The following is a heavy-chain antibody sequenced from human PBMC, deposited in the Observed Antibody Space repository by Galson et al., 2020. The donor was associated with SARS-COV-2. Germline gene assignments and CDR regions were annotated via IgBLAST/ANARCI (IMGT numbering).Heavy chain of an antibody. CDR1: GGTFTSYA. Sequence: SVKVSCKASGGTFTSYAIRWVRQAPGQGLEWMGGIIPIFGTANYAQKFQGRVTITADESTSTAYMELSSLRSEDTAVYYCARDRTLDYYGSGTSGMDVWGQGTTVTVSS. V-gene: IGHV1-69*13. D-gene: IGHD3-10*01. J-gene: IGHJ6*02. CDR2: IIPIFGTA. CDR3: ARDRTLDYYGSGTSGMDV.